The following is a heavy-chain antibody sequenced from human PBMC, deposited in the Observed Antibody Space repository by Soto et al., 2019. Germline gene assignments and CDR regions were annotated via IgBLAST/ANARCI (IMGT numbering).Heavy chain of an antibody. CDR3: ARGGLDSTSSHYYYYYGMDV. Sequence: QVQLVQSGAEVKKPGSSVKVSCKASGGTFSSYAISWVRQAPGQGLEWMGGIIPIFGTANYAQKFQGRVTITADKATSTAYMELSSLRSADTAVYYCARGGLDSTSSHYYYYYGMDVWGQGTTVTVSS. J-gene: IGHJ6*02. CDR2: IIPIFGTA. D-gene: IGHD6-6*01. CDR1: GGTFSSYA. V-gene: IGHV1-69*06.